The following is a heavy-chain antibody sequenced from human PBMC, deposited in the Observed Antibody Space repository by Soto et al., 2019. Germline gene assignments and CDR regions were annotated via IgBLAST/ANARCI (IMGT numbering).Heavy chain of an antibody. V-gene: IGHV3-7*04. CDR2: IKDDEFDK. D-gene: IGHD6-19*01. CDR1: GFTFSSYW. J-gene: IGHJ4*02. Sequence: EVQLVESGGGLVQPGGSLRLSCAASGFTFSSYWMSWVRQAPGKGLEWVASIKDDEFDKRYVDSVNGRFTISRDNAKNALYLQMNSLRADDTAVYYCLRVRGWNFDSWGQGTLVTVSS. CDR3: LRVRGWNFDS.